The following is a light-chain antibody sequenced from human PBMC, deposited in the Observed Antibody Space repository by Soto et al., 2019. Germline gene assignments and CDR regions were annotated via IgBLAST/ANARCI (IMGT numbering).Light chain of an antibody. J-gene: IGLJ2*01. CDR2: KDR. V-gene: IGLV3-25*02. CDR1: ALPKQY. CDR3: QSADSSGTYVV. Sequence: SSELTQPPSVSVSPGQTARITCSGDALPKQYAYWYQQKPGQAPVLAIYKDRERPSGIPERFSGSSSGTTVTLTISGVHAEDEADYYCQSADSSGTYVVFGGGTKLTVL.